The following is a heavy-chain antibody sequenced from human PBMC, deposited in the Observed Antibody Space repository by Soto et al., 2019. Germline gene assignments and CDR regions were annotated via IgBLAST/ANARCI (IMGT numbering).Heavy chain of an antibody. CDR2: IWYDGSNK. CDR1: GFTFSSYC. J-gene: IGHJ6*02. Sequence: QVQLVESGGGVVQPGRSLRLSCAASGFTFSSYCMHWVRPAPGKGLEWVAVIWYDGSNKYYADSVKGRFTISRDNSKNTLYLQMNSLRAEDTAVYYCARDGPGMDVWGQGTTVTVSS. CDR3: ARDGPGMDV. V-gene: IGHV3-33*01.